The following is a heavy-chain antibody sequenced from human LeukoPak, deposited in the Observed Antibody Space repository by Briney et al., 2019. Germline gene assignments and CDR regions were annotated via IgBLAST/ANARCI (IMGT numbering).Heavy chain of an antibody. CDR2: ISYDESNK. Sequence: RGSLRLSCVASGFTFSTYGMHWVRQAPGRGLEWVALISYDESNKLYADSVKGRFTISRDNAKNSVYLQMNSLRAEDTAVYYCARGHYGLDVWGQGTSVTVSS. V-gene: IGHV3-30*03. J-gene: IGHJ6*02. CDR1: GFTFSTYG. CDR3: ARGHYGLDV.